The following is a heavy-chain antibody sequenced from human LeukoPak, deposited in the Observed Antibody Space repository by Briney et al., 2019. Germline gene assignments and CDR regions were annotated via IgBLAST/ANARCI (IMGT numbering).Heavy chain of an antibody. V-gene: IGHV1-24*01. D-gene: IGHD2-2*01. CDR2: FDPEDGET. CDR3: ATDRRDRPAAMGQWFDP. Sequence: ASVKVSCKVSGYTLTELSMHWVRQAPGKGLEWVGGFDPEDGETIYAQKFQGRVTMTEDTSTDTAYMELSSLRSEDTAVYYCATDRRDRPAAMGQWFDPWGQGTLVTVSS. J-gene: IGHJ5*02. CDR1: GYTLTELS.